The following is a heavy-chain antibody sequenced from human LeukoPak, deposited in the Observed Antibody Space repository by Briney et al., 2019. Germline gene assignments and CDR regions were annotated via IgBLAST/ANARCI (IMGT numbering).Heavy chain of an antibody. J-gene: IGHJ4*02. CDR3: ARAVVGATFFDY. CDR2: ISYDGNNK. CDR1: GFTFSSYA. Sequence: PGRSLRLSCAASGFTFSSYAMHWVRQAPGKGLEWVAVISYDGNNKYYADSVKGRFTISRDNSKNTLYLQMNSLRAEDTAVYYCARAVVGATFFDYWGQGTLVTVSS. D-gene: IGHD1-26*01. V-gene: IGHV3-30-3*01.